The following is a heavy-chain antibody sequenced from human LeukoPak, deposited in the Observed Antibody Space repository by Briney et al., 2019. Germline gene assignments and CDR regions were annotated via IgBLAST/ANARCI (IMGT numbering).Heavy chain of an antibody. Sequence: SETLSLTCTVSGGSISSYYWSWIRQPPGKGLDWIGYIYYSGSTNYNPSLKSRVTISVDTSKNQFSPKLSSVTAADTAVYYCARGTAMVTGIDYWGQGTLVTVSS. J-gene: IGHJ4*02. CDR3: ARGTAMVTGIDY. V-gene: IGHV4-59*01. CDR1: GGSISSYY. D-gene: IGHD5-18*01. CDR2: IYYSGST.